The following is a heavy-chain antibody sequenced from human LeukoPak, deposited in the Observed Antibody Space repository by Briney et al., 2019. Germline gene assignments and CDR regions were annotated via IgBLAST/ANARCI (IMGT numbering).Heavy chain of an antibody. D-gene: IGHD3-10*01. Sequence: PGRSLRLSCAASGFTFSSYGMHWVRQAPGKGLEWVAVISYDGSNKYYADSVKGRFTISRDNSKNTLYLQMNSLRAEDTAVYYCAKVARYYGSGSYSEFDYWGQGTLVTVSS. CDR3: AKVARYYGSGSYSEFDY. CDR2: ISYDGSNK. V-gene: IGHV3-30*18. CDR1: GFTFSSYG. J-gene: IGHJ4*02.